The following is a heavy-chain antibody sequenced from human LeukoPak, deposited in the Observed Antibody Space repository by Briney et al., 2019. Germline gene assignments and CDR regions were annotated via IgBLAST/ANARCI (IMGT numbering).Heavy chain of an antibody. Sequence: SQTLSLTCAISGDSVSSNGAAWNWLRQSPSSGLEWLGRTFYRSKWNNDYALSVKGRITINPDTSKNHFYLQLNSVTPEDTAVYYCARDRSFGYGSHFDYWGQGTLVTVSS. CDR1: GDSVSSNGAA. CDR2: TFYRSKWNN. CDR3: ARDRSFGYGSHFDY. D-gene: IGHD5-18*01. V-gene: IGHV6-1*01. J-gene: IGHJ4*02.